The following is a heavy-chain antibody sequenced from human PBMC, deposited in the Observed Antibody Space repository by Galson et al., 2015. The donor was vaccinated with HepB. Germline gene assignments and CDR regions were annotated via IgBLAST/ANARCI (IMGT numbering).Heavy chain of an antibody. Sequence: SLRLSCAASGFTFSSYSMNWVRQAPGKGLEWVSSISSSSSYIYYADSVKGRFTISRDNAKNSLYLQMNSLRAEDTAVYYCASPLLGFGEFTPIDYWGQGTLVTVSS. CDR3: ASPLLGFGEFTPIDY. D-gene: IGHD3-10*01. CDR2: ISSSSSYI. CDR1: GFTFSSYS. V-gene: IGHV3-21*01. J-gene: IGHJ4*02.